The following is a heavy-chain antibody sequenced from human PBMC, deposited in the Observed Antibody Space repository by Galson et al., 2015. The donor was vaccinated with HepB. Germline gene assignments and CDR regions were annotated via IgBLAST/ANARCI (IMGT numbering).Heavy chain of an antibody. CDR2: LYSTGNT. Sequence: SLRLSCAASGFTVSSTYMTWVRQAPGKGLEWVSFLYSTGNTYYADSVKGRFTISRDNSKNTLFLQMNSLRAEDTALYYCARALYSSGWTGAFDIWGQGTMVTVSS. V-gene: IGHV3-53*01. CDR1: GFTVSSTY. CDR3: ARALYSSGWTGAFDI. J-gene: IGHJ3*02. D-gene: IGHD6-19*01.